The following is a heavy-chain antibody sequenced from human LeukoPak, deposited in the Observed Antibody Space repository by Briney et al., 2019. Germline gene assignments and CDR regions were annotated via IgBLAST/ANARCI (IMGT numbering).Heavy chain of an antibody. Sequence: GGSLRLSCVGSGLSISNAWMSWVRQAPGKRLEWVGRIKRKIDGETTDYAAPVKGRYTISRDDSKNPLYLHMNSLNTEDTAVYYCTADVPESSGYSSDYWGQGTLVTVSS. V-gene: IGHV3-15*01. CDR1: GLSISNAW. CDR2: IKRKIDGETT. J-gene: IGHJ4*02. CDR3: TADVPESSGYSSDY. D-gene: IGHD3-22*01.